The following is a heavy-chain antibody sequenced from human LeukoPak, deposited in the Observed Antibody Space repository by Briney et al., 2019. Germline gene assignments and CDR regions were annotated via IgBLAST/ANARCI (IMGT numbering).Heavy chain of an antibody. CDR1: GFTFSSYG. Sequence: GGSLRLSCAASGFTFSSYGMHWVRQAPGKGLEWVAVISYDGSNIYYADSVKGRFTISRDNSKNTLYLQMNSLRAEDTAVYYCARVEGYYYYMDVWGKGTTVTVSS. CDR3: ARVEGYYYYMDV. CDR2: ISYDGSNI. J-gene: IGHJ6*03. V-gene: IGHV3-30*03.